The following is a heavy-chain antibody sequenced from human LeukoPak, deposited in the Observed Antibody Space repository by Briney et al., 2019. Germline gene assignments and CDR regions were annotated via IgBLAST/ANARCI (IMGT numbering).Heavy chain of an antibody. CDR3: ARGGFAPLDL. V-gene: IGHV4-4*07. CDR1: GGSISSSY. CDR2: IHFSETT. Sequence: SETLSLTCTVSGGSISSSYWSWFRQPAGKGLEWIGRIHFSETTNNNPSLKSRVPLSLETSKNRFSRNMTSVTAADTAVYYCARGGFAPLDLWGQGILVTVSS. J-gene: IGHJ5*02. D-gene: IGHD3-16*01.